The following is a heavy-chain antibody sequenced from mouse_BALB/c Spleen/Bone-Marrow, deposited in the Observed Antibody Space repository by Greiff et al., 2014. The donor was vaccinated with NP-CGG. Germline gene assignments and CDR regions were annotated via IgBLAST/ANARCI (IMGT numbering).Heavy chain of an antibody. CDR2: IDPPDSET. J-gene: IGHJ1*01. Sequence: VQLQESGAEFVKPGAPVKLSCKASGYTFTNYWMNWVKQRPGRGLEWIGRIDPPDSETHYNQKFKDKATLTVDKSSSTAYIQLSSLTSEDSAVYYCARGYYGRTYGWYFDVWGAGTTVTVSS. V-gene: IGHV1-69*02. CDR1: GYTFTNYW. D-gene: IGHD1-1*01. CDR3: ARGYYGRTYGWYFDV.